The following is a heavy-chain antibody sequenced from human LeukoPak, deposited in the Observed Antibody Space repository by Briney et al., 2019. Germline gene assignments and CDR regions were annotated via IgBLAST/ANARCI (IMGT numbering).Heavy chain of an antibody. D-gene: IGHD3-3*01. Sequence: ASVKVSCKASGYTFTSYAINWVRQAPGQGLEWMGWINTNTGNPTYAQGITGRFVFSLDTSVSTAYLQISSLKTEDTAVYYCARGPDFWSGYYIDYWGQGTLVFVSS. V-gene: IGHV7-4-1*02. CDR3: ARGPDFWSGYYIDY. J-gene: IGHJ4*02. CDR1: GYTFTSYA. CDR2: INTNTGNP.